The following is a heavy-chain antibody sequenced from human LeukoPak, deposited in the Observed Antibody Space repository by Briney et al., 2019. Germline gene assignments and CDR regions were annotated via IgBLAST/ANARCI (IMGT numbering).Heavy chain of an antibody. CDR1: GFTFDDYA. V-gene: IGHV3-43D*03. CDR3: AKDIGPSGRDYFDY. Sequence: GGSLRLSCAASGFTFDDYAMHWVRQAPGKGLEWVSLISWDGGSTYYADSVKGRFTISRDNSKNSLYLQMNSLRAEDTALYYCAKDIGPSGRDYFDYWGQGTLVTVSS. D-gene: IGHD1-26*01. CDR2: ISWDGGST. J-gene: IGHJ4*02.